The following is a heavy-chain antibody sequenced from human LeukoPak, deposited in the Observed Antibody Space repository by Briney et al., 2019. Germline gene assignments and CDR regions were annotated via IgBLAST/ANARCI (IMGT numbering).Heavy chain of an antibody. CDR3: ARGRSGSWYDLYYFDY. V-gene: IGHV3-11*01. J-gene: IGHJ4*02. CDR1: GFTFSDYY. CDR2: ISSSGSTI. D-gene: IGHD6-13*01. Sequence: GGSLRLSCAASGFTFSDYYMSWIRQAPGKGLEWVSYISSSGSTIYYADSVKGRFTISRDNAKNSLYLQMNSLRAEDTAVYYCARGRSGSWYDLYYFDYWGQGTLVTVSS.